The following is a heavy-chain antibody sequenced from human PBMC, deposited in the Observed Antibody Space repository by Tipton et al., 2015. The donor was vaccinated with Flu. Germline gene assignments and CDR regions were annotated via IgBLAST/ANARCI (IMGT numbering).Heavy chain of an antibody. CDR1: SSTFSSNW. CDR3: ARGPFVLITFGGVMGY. CDR2: INQDGSEK. J-gene: IGHJ4*02. D-gene: IGHD3-16*01. V-gene: IGHV3-7*01. Sequence: GSLRLSCSASSSTFSSNWMSWVRQAPGKGQEWVANINQDGSEKYYVDSVKGRFTISRDNAKNSLYLQMNSLRAEDTAVYYCARGPFVLITFGGVMGYWGQGTLVIVSS.